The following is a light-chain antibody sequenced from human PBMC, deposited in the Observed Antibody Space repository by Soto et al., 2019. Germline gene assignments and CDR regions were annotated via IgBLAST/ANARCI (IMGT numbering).Light chain of an antibody. Sequence: QSALTQPASVSGSPGQSITISCTGTSSDVGGYNYVSWYQQHPGKAPKLMIYDVSNRPSGVSNRFSGSKSGNTASLTISGLQAEDEADYYCSSSPSSSTLVVFGGGTQLTVL. V-gene: IGLV2-14*01. CDR1: SSDVGGYNY. J-gene: IGLJ2*01. CDR3: SSSPSSSTLVV. CDR2: DVS.